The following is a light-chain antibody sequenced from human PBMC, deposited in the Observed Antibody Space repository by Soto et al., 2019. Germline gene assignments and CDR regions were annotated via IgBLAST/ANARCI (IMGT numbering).Light chain of an antibody. J-gene: IGKJ5*01. CDR1: QSVSGY. Sequence: EIVLTQSPATLSLSAGERATLSCRASQSVSGYLAGYQQKPGQAPRLLIYDASKRATGIPARFSGSGFGTDFTLTISSLQPEDFAVYYCQQCGSSSTFGQGTRLEIK. CDR3: QQCGSSST. CDR2: DAS. V-gene: IGKV3-11*01.